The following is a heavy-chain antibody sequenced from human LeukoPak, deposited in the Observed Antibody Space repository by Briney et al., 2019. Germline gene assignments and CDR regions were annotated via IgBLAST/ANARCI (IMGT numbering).Heavy chain of an antibody. J-gene: IGHJ4*02. CDR3: ATQRSGWHYFDY. CDR2: ISSSGSST. V-gene: IGHV3-23*01. CDR1: GFTFSNYA. D-gene: IGHD6-19*01. Sequence: PGGSLRLSCAASGFTFSNYAMSWVRQAPGKGLEWVSSISSSGSSTYYADSVKGRFTISRDNSKNTLFLQMNSLRAEETAVYYCATQRSGWHYFDYWGQGTLVTVSS.